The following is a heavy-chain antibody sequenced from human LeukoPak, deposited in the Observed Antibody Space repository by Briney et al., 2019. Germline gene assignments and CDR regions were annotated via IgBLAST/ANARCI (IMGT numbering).Heavy chain of an antibody. CDR1: GFTFSEYA. CDR3: GRDPNGDYVGAFEF. J-gene: IGHJ3*01. D-gene: IGHD4-17*01. CDR2: SSSGGANT. V-gene: IGHV3-23*01. Sequence: GGSLRLSCAASGFTFSEYALVWVRQAPGKRLEWVSASSSGGANTLYADAVKGRFTISRDNSKNTLYLQMDSLRAEDTAVYFCGRDPNGDYVGAFEFWGHGTMVTVSS.